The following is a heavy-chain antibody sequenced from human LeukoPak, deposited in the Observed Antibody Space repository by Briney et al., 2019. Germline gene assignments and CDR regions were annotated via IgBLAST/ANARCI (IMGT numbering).Heavy chain of an antibody. V-gene: IGHV3-23*01. CDR1: GFSFGSFA. CDR3: VRDGDDFNFDY. D-gene: IGHD5-24*01. CDR2: IIGSGGTT. J-gene: IGHJ4*02. Sequence: GGSLRLSCAASGFSFGSFAMSWVRQAPGKGLEWVSGIIGSGGTTFYADSVKGRFTISRDNAKNTLYLHMHSLRAEDTAVYYCVRDGDDFNFDYWGQGSLVTVSS.